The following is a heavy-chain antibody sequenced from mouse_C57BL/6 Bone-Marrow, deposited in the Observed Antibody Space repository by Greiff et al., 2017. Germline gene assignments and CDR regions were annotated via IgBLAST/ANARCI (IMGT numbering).Heavy chain of an antibody. V-gene: IGHV1-64*01. Sequence: VQLQQPGAELVKPGASVKLSCKASGYTFTSYWMHWVKQRPGQGLEWIGMIHPNSGSTNYNEKFKSKATLTVDKSSSTAYMQLSSLTSEDSAVYFWARCTTVVARAFADWGQGTLVTVCA. CDR1: GYTFTSYW. CDR3: ARCTTVVARAFAD. D-gene: IGHD1-1*01. CDR2: IHPNSGST. J-gene: IGHJ3*01.